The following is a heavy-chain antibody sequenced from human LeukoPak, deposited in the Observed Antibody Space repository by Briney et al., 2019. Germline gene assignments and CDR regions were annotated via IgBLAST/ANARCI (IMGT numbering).Heavy chain of an antibody. D-gene: IGHD3-22*01. J-gene: IGHJ4*02. V-gene: IGHV3-7*03. CDR3: AKGQGYDSSGPTDY. Sequence: GGSLRLSCAASGFTFSSYWMSWVRQAPGKGLEWVANIKQDGSDKYYVDSVKGRFTISRDNAKNSLYLQMNSLRAEDTALYYCAKGQGYDSSGPTDYWGQGTLVTVSS. CDR1: GFTFSSYW. CDR2: IKQDGSDK.